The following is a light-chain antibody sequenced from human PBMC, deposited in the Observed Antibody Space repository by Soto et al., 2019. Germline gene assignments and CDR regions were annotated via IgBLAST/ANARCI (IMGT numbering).Light chain of an antibody. CDR3: QQYDNLPA. CDR1: QDISNY. CDR2: DAS. V-gene: IGKV1-33*01. J-gene: IGKJ4*01. Sequence: DIQSTHSPSSLSASVGDRVTITCQASQDISNYLNWYQQKPGKAPKLLIYDASNLETGVPSRFSGSGSGTDFTFTISSLQPEDIATYYCQQYDNLPAFGGGTKVDIK.